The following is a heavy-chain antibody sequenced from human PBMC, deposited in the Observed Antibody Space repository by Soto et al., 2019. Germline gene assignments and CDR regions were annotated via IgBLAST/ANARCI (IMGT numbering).Heavy chain of an antibody. V-gene: IGHV3-30-3*01. J-gene: IGHJ4*02. CDR3: ERDKDQYDFWGGTLDS. D-gene: IGHD3-3*01. Sequence: QLVESGGGVVQPERSLKLSCTASNFVFSVYSLHWVRQAPGKGLEWVALISYDGGNKYYADSVKGRFTISRDNSKNTLYLQMNSLRREDTAVYYCERDKDQYDFWGGTLDSWGQGTLVTVSS. CDR1: NFVFSVYS. CDR2: ISYDGGNK.